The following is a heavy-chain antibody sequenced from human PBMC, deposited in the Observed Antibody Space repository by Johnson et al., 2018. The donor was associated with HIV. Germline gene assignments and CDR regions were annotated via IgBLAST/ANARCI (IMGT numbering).Heavy chain of an antibody. J-gene: IGHJ3*02. CDR3: ARASNSGYDQAFDI. CDR1: GFRFDDYA. D-gene: IGHD5-12*01. CDR2: ISWNGGNI. Sequence: VHLVESGGGLIQPGGSLRLSCAVSGFRFDDYAMHWVRQVPGKGLEWVSGISWNGGNIGYADSVKGRFTVSRDNAKNLLYLQMNSLRAEDTAVYYCARASNSGYDQAFDIWGQGTMVTVSS. V-gene: IGHV3-9*01.